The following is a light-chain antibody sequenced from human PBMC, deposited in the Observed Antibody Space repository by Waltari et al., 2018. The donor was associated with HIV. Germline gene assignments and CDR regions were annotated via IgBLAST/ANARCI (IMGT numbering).Light chain of an antibody. Sequence: QSALTQPASVSGSPGQSITISCTGTSSDVGGYNYVSWYQQHPGKGPKLVIYDVSERPSGVSNRFSGSKSGNTASLTSSGLQAEDEADYNCCSYAGSSTLLFGGGTKVTVL. V-gene: IGLV2-23*01. CDR3: CSYAGSSTLL. CDR2: DVS. J-gene: IGLJ2*01. CDR1: SSDVGGYNY.